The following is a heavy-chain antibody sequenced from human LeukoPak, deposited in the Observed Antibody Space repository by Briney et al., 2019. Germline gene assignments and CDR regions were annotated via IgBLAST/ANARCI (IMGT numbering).Heavy chain of an antibody. CDR3: ARGGVNYKIAGP. D-gene: IGHD3-10*01. Sequence: PSETLSLTCTVSGGPITSYYWIWIRQPPGKGRECIGYNYYSGSTNYNPSLKSRVTISVDTSKNQFSLKLSSVTAADTAVYYCARGGVNYKIAGPWGQGALVTVSS. CDR2: NYYSGST. CDR1: GGPITSYY. J-gene: IGHJ5*02. V-gene: IGHV4-59*01.